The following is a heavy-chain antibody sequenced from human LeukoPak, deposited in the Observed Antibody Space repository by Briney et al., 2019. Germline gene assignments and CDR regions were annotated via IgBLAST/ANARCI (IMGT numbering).Heavy chain of an antibody. D-gene: IGHD6-19*01. CDR2: FDPEDGET. V-gene: IGHV1-24*01. CDR3: ATSGQPYSSGWYYFDY. J-gene: IGHJ4*02. CDR1: GYTLTELS. Sequence: ASVKVSCKVSGYTLTELSRHWLRQAPGKRLEWMGGFDPEDGETIFAQKFQGRVTMTEDTSTDTAYMELSSLRSEDTAVYYCATSGQPYSSGWYYFDYWGQGTLVTVSS.